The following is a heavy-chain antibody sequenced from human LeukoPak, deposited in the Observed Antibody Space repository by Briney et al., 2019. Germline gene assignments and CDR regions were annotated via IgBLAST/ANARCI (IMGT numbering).Heavy chain of an antibody. CDR1: GYTFITSG. V-gene: IGHV1-18*01. CDR2: ISPFNGKT. D-gene: IGHD6-13*01. Sequence: ASVKVSCKASGYTFITSGITWVRQAPGHGLKWMGWISPFNGKTRFAEEFQDRLTMTTDTPTRTAYMVLRSLRSDDTAVYYCARAYSSSWLSDYWGQGTLVTVSS. J-gene: IGHJ4*02. CDR3: ARAYSSSWLSDY.